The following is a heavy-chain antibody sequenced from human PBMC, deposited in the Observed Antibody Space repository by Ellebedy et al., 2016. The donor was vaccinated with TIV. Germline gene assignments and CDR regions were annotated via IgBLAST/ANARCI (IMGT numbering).Heavy chain of an antibody. Sequence: GESLKISCAASGFTFSDSYMSWIRQAPGKGLEWVSYISSTSSYTNYTDSVKGRFTISRDNAKNSLYLQMNSLRDEDTAVYYCARNGYEYVWGSYHHDYWGQGTLVTVSS. V-gene: IGHV3-11*06. CDR2: ISSTSSYT. D-gene: IGHD3-16*02. J-gene: IGHJ4*02. CDR1: GFTFSDSY. CDR3: ARNGYEYVWGSYHHDY.